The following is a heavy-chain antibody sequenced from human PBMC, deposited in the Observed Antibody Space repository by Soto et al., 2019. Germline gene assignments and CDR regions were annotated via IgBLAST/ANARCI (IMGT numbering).Heavy chain of an antibody. J-gene: IGHJ6*01. CDR3: PSHCPFCGYGCHFRRCG. CDR1: GYRSSSHW. V-gene: IGHV5-10-1*01. Sequence: GESLKISCRSFGYRSSSHWISWVRQMPGRGLVWMGKIDPSDSYADYSPSFEGRVTLSAEKSTSTVYLQWNSLKASDTPMYYCPSHCPFCGYGCHFRRCGWGRGTSGTVAS. CDR2: IDPSDSYA. D-gene: IGHD2-21*02.